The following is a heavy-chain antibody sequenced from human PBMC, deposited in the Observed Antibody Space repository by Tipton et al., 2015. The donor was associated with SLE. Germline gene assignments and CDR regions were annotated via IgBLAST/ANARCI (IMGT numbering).Heavy chain of an antibody. D-gene: IGHD6-13*01. CDR1: GFTFSSYW. CDR3: ARDEVAAAGTLDY. Sequence: SLRLSCSASGFTFSSYWMSWVRQAPGKGLEWVANIKQDGSEKYYVDSVKGRFTISRDNAESSLYLQMNSLRAEDTAVYHCARDEVAAAGTLDYWGQGTLVTVSS. V-gene: IGHV3-7*01. CDR2: IKQDGSEK. J-gene: IGHJ4*02.